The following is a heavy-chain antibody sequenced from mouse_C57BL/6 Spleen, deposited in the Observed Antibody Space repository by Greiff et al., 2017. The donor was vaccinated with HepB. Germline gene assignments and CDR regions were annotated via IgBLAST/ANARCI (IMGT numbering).Heavy chain of an antibody. V-gene: IGHV14-4*01. J-gene: IGHJ2*01. CDR2: IDPENGDT. CDR1: GFNIKDDY. D-gene: IGHD2-1*01. CDR3: TYGNYDYFDY. Sequence: VHVKQSGAELVRPGASVKLSCTASGFNIKDDYMHWVKQRPEQGLEWIGWIDPENGDTEYASKFQGKATITADTSSNTAYLQLSSLTSEDTAVYYCTYGNYDYFDYWGQGTTLTVSS.